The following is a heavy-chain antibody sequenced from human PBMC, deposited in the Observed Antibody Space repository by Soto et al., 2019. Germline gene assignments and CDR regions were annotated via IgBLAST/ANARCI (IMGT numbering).Heavy chain of an antibody. CDR1: GFTFSSYA. J-gene: IGHJ4*02. D-gene: IGHD3-3*01. V-gene: IGHV3-23*01. CDR2: ISGSGGST. CDR3: AKVRGMIWSGYYTPPFDY. Sequence: GGSLRLSCAASGFTFSSYAMSWVRQAPGKGLEWVSAISGSGGSTYYADSVKGRFTISRDNSKNTLYLQMNSLRAEDTAVYYCAKVRGMIWSGYYTPPFDYWGQGTLVTVSS.